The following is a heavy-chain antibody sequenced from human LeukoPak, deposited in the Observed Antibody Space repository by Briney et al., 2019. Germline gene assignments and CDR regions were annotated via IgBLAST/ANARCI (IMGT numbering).Heavy chain of an antibody. Sequence: ASVRLSCKASGYTFTSSFMHWVRHAPGQGRDWIGLINPSGGSTSYAQKFQGRVTMTRDTSTSTVYMELSCLRSEDTAVYYCARDSADYGDYDYWGQGTLVTVSS. V-gene: IGHV1-46*01. J-gene: IGHJ4*02. D-gene: IGHD4-17*01. CDR2: INPSGGST. CDR3: ARDSADYGDYDY. CDR1: GYTFTSSF.